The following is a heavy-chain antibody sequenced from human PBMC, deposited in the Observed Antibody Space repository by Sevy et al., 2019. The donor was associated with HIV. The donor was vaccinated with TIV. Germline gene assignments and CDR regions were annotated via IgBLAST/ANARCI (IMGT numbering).Heavy chain of an antibody. Sequence: SETLSLTCTVSGGSITSLYGNWIRQPPGKGLEWIANIYYNGHINYNPSLKSRVTLSLDTSKNQISLRLSSVTAADTAMYYCAGENAWGRGYSWGQGTLVTVSS. CDR1: GGSITSLY. CDR2: IYYNGHI. CDR3: AGENAWGRGYS. J-gene: IGHJ4*02. D-gene: IGHD1-26*01. V-gene: IGHV4-59*11.